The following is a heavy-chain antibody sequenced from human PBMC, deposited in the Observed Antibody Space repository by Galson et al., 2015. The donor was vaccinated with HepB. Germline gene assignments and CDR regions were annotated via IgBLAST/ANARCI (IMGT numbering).Heavy chain of an antibody. CDR3: TRQFREFDY. V-gene: IGHV3-73*01. CDR1: GFTFSGSA. J-gene: IGHJ4*02. Sequence: SLRLSCAASGFTFSGSAKHWVRQASGKGLEWVGRIRSKANSYATAYAASVKGRFTISRDDSKNTAYLQMNSLKTEDTAVYYCTRQFREFDYWGQGTLVTVSS. CDR2: IRSKANSYAT.